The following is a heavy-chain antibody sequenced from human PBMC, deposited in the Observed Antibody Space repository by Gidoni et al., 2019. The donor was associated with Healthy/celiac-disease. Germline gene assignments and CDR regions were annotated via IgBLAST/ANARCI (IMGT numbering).Heavy chain of an antibody. CDR1: GFTFSSYS. J-gene: IGHJ6*02. Sequence: EVQLVESGGGLVKPGGSLMLSCAASGFTFSSYSMKWLRQAPGKGMDWVSSISSSSSYIYYADAVKGRFTISRDNAKNSLYLQMNSLRAEDTAVYYCARMEQDIVVVPAAIGEYYYYYGMDVWGQGTTVTVSS. V-gene: IGHV3-21*01. CDR2: ISSSSSYI. CDR3: ARMEQDIVVVPAAIGEYYYYYGMDV. D-gene: IGHD2-2*02.